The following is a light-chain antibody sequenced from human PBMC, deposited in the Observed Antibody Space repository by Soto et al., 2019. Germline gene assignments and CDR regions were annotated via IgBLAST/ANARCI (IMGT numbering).Light chain of an antibody. CDR2: GAS. J-gene: IGKJ2*01. Sequence: EIMMTQSPVTLSVSPGERATLSCRASQSVSSSYLAWYQQKPGQAPRLLIYGASSRATGIPDRFSGSGSGTDFTLTIRRLQPEDFAVYSCQQYGNSPPTFGQGTKVDIK. CDR3: QQYGNSPPT. V-gene: IGKV3-20*01. CDR1: QSVSSSY.